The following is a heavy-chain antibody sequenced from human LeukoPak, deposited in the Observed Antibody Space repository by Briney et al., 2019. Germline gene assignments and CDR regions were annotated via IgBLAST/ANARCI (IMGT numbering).Heavy chain of an antibody. Sequence: PSETLSLTCTVSGGSISSSNYYWGWIRQPPGKGLEWIGSIHYIGGGSASYNPSLKSRVTISVDTSKNQFSLEVTSVTAADTAVYYCANYIGATMKAIWGQGTLVTVSS. J-gene: IGHJ4*02. CDR3: ANYIGATMKAI. CDR2: IHYIGGGSA. D-gene: IGHD5-12*01. CDR1: GGSISSSNYY. V-gene: IGHV4-39*01.